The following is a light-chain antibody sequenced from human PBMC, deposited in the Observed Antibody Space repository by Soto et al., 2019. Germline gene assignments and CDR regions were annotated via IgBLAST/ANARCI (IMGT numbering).Light chain of an antibody. V-gene: IGKV1-9*01. CDR3: QQVKSYPRT. Sequence: DIQLTQSPSFLSASVGDRVTITCRASQGISSYLAWYQQKPGKAPRVLIYAASTLQSGVPSRFSGSGSGTEFTLTISSLQPEDFATYFCQQVKSYPRTFGQGTRLEIK. CDR1: QGISSY. J-gene: IGKJ5*01. CDR2: AAS.